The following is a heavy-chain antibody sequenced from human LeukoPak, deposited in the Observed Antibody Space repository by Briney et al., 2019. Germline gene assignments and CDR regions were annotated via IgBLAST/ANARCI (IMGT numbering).Heavy chain of an antibody. CDR1: GFTFSNYG. CDR3: I. V-gene: IGHV3-23*01. J-gene: IGHJ3*02. Sequence: GGSLRLSCAASGFTFSNYGMNWVRQAPGKGLEWVSAISGSGHNTYYADSVKGRFTISRDNSKNTLYLQMNSLRAEDTAVFFDIWGQGTMVTVSS. CDR2: ISGSGHNT.